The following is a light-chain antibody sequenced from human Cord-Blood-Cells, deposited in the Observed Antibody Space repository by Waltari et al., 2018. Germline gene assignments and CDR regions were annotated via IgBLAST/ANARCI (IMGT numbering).Light chain of an antibody. CDR1: QSVSSN. CDR2: GAS. CDR3: QQYNNWPPVT. V-gene: IGKV3-15*01. J-gene: IGKJ3*01. Sequence: EIVLTQSPATLSVSPGESATISCRASQSVSSNLAWYQQKPGQAPSLLIYGASTRATGIPARFSGSGSGTEFTLTISSLQSEDFAVYYCQQYNNWPPVTFGPGTKVDIK.